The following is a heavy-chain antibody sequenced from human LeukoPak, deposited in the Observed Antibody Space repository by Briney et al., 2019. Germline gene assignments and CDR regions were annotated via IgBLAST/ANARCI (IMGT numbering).Heavy chain of an antibody. CDR3: ASYGISTGSRFAY. J-gene: IGHJ4*02. V-gene: IGHV4-39*01. D-gene: IGHD3-9*01. Sequence: PSETLSLTCTVSGGSISSSGYYWVRMRQRPGKGLEWIGTIYYSESTDYNPARESRATVSVDTSKNQFSLKLSSLTAAGTALYYCASYGISTGSRFAYWGKGPLVTVSS. CDR2: IYYSEST. CDR1: GGSISSSGYY.